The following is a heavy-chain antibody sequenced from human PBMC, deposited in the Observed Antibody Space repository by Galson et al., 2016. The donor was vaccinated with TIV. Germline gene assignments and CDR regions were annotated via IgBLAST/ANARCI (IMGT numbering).Heavy chain of an antibody. Sequence: LRLSCATSGFSFHHYTMHWVRQAPEKGLEWVSLISWDGPNTHYADSVKGRFTISRDNSRSSLYLQMNNLRAEDTALYYCAKDYMWKEDYYYMDVWGKGTAVTVSS. J-gene: IGHJ6*03. D-gene: IGHD1-1*01. CDR2: ISWDGPNT. CDR1: GFSFHHYT. V-gene: IGHV3-43*01. CDR3: AKDYMWKEDYYYMDV.